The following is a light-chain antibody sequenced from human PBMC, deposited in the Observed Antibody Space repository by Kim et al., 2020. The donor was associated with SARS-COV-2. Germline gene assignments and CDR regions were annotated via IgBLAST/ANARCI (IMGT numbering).Light chain of an antibody. CDR2: GKN. CDR3: NSRDSSGNHWV. J-gene: IGLJ3*02. Sequence: ALGQTVRSTCRGGSLRSNYASWYQQRPGQAPVLVIYGKNNRPSGIPDRFSGSSSGNTASLTITGAQAEDEADYYCNSRDSSGNHWVFGGGTQLTVL. V-gene: IGLV3-19*01. CDR1: SLRSNY.